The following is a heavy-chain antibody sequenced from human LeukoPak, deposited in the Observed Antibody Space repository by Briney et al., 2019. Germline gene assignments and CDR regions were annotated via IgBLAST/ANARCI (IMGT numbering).Heavy chain of an antibody. CDR2: ICCSSSYI. J-gene: IGHJ4*02. V-gene: IGHV3-21*01. CDR3: AANLYYYDSSNYYYSSGY. D-gene: IGHD3-22*01. CDR1: GFTFSSYS. Sequence: GGSLRLSCAASGFTFSSYSMNWVRQAPGRGLEGASTICCSSSYISYADSVKGRFTISRDNAKNSLYLQMNSLRAEDTAVYYCAANLYYYDSSNYYYSSGYWGQGTLVTVSS.